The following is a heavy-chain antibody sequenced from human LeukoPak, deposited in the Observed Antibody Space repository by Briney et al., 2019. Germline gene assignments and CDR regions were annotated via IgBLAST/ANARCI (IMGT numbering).Heavy chain of an antibody. D-gene: IGHD1-7*01. J-gene: IGHJ6*03. V-gene: IGHV4-34*01. Sequence: SQTLSLTCAVYGVSLRGYYWSWIRESPEKGLEWFGEISHEGDSIYNPSLKSRLTLSVDMSKNQFSLNLRSVTAADTAVYYCARGRNFVSDFYFDVWGKGTTVIVSS. CDR2: ISHEGDS. CDR3: ARGRNFVSDFYFDV. CDR1: GVSLRGYY.